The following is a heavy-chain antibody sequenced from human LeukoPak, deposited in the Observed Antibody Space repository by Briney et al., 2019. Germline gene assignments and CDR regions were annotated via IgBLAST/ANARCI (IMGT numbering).Heavy chain of an antibody. CDR2: IYYSGST. CDR3: ARVKTIFGVVSTGGDAFDI. J-gene: IGHJ3*02. D-gene: IGHD3-3*01. Sequence: SETLSLTCTVSGGSISSSSYYWGWIRQPPGKGLEWIGSIYYSGSTYYNPSLKSRVTISVDTSKNQFSLQLSSVTAADTAVYYCARVKTIFGVVSTGGDAFDIWGQGTMVTVSS. CDR1: GGSISSSSYY. V-gene: IGHV4-39*07.